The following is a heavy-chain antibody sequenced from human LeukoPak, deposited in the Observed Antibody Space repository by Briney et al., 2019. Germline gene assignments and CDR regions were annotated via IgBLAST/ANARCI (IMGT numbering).Heavy chain of an antibody. CDR2: ISGSGGST. Sequence: GGSLRLSCAASGFTFSSYAMSWVRQAPGKGLEWVSAISGSGGSTYYADSVKGRFTISRDNAKNTLYLQMNSLRAEDTAVYYCASQAPGSSGWLHWYFDLWGRGTLVTVSS. J-gene: IGHJ2*01. CDR3: ASQAPGSSGWLHWYFDL. V-gene: IGHV3-23*01. CDR1: GFTFSSYA. D-gene: IGHD6-19*01.